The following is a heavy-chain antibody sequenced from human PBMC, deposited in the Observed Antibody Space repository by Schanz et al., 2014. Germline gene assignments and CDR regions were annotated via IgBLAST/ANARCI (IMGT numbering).Heavy chain of an antibody. V-gene: IGHV3-74*01. CDR3: ARDHPHRGVTGYYNDV. CDR1: GFTFSRYW. CDR2: IDNTGGNT. Sequence: EVQLVESGGGFVQPGGSLRLSCAASGFTFSRYWMHWVRQAPGKGLVWVSRIDNTGGNTNYADSVRGRFTISRDDAKNSLYLQMNSLRDEDTAVYYCARDHPHRGVTGYYNDVWGQGTSVTVSS. J-gene: IGHJ6*02. D-gene: IGHD3-9*01.